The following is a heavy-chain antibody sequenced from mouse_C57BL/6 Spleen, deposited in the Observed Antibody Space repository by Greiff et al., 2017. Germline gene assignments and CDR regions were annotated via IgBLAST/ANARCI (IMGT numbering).Heavy chain of an antibody. CDR1: GYTFTSSW. CDR2: IDPNSGGT. Sequence: QVQLQQPGAELVKPGASVKLSCKASGYTFTSSWMHWVKQRPGRGLEWIGRIDPNSGGTNYNEKFKSKATLTVDKPASTSYMQLSSLTSEESAVYYCARSWAFDGAMDYWGQGTSVTVSS. V-gene: IGHV1-72*01. J-gene: IGHJ4*01. CDR3: ARSWAFDGAMDY.